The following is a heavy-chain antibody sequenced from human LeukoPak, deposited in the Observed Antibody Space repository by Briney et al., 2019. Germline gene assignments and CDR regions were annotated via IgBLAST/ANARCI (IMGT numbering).Heavy chain of an antibody. V-gene: IGHV1-69*04. CDR3: ARDFLNCSSTSCFMNWIDP. Sequence: SVKVSCKASGGTFSSYTISWVRQAPGQGLEWMGRIIPILGIANYAQKFQGRVTITADKSTSTAYMELSSLRSEDTAVYYCARDFLNCSSTSCFMNWIDPWGQGTLVTVSS. D-gene: IGHD2-2*01. J-gene: IGHJ5*02. CDR2: IIPILGIA. CDR1: GGTFSSYT.